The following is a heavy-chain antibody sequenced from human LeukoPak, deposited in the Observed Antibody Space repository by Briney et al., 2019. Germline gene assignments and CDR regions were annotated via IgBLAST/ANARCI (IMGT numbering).Heavy chain of an antibody. CDR3: ARVEGQYQPDY. CDR1: GYTFTGYY. CDR2: INPNSGST. Sequence: GASVKVSCKASGYTFTGYYMHWVRQAPGQGLEWMGWINPNSGSTNYAQKFQGRVTMTRDTSISTAYMELSRLRSDDTAVYYCARVEGQYQPDYWGQGTLVTVSS. V-gene: IGHV1-2*02. D-gene: IGHD2/OR15-2a*01. J-gene: IGHJ4*02.